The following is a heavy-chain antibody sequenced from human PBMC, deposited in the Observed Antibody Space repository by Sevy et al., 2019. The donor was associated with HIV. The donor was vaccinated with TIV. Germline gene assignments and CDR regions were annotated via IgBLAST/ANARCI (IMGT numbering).Heavy chain of an antibody. CDR1: GFTFSNHG. CDR2: IRYDGSEQ. V-gene: IGHV3-30*02. D-gene: IGHD2-8*02. Sequence: GGSLRLSCAASGFTFSNHGMHWVRQAPGKGLEWVAFIRYDGSEQYYTKSVKGRFTISRDSSKNMLYLQMNSLRPEDTALYYCAKDRKVLLVVYAIPFDAFDFWGQGTMVTVSS. J-gene: IGHJ3*01. CDR3: AKDRKVLLVVYAIPFDAFDF.